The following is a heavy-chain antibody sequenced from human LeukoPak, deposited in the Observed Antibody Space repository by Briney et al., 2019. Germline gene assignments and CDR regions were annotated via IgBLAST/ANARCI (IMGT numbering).Heavy chain of an antibody. V-gene: IGHV4-4*07. CDR1: GGSISSYY. D-gene: IGHD2-8*01. Sequence: PSETLSLTCTVSGGSISSYYWSWIRQPAGKGLEWIGRIYTSGSTNYNPSLKSRVTMSVDTSKNQFSLKLSSVTAADTAVYYCARGVADVLMVYATDAFDIWGQGTMVTVSS. J-gene: IGHJ3*02. CDR2: IYTSGST. CDR3: ARGVADVLMVYATDAFDI.